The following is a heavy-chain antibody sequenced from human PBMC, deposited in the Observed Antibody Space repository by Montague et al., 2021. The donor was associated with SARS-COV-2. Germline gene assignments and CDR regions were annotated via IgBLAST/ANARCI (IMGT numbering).Heavy chain of an antibody. J-gene: IGHJ6*02. CDR3: ARDQPHYDILTGYYKDYYYMDV. D-gene: IGHD3-9*01. V-gene: IGHV3-11*06. Sequence: SLRLSCAASGFTFSDYYMSWIRQAPGKELEWVSYISSSSSYTNYADSVKGRFTISRDNAKNSLYLQMNSLRAEDTAVYYCARDQPHYDILTGYYKDYYYMDVWGQGTTVTVSS. CDR1: GFTFSDYY. CDR2: ISSSSSYT.